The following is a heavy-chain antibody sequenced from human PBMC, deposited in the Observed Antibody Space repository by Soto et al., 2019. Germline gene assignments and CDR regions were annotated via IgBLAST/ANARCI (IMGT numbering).Heavy chain of an antibody. Sequence: SETLSLTCTVSGGSISSGDYYWSCFRQPPGKGLEWIGYIYYSGSTYYNPSLKSRVTISVDTSKNQFSLKLSSVTAADTAVYYCARGGASYYDFWSGYYEIDYWGQGTLVTVSS. D-gene: IGHD3-3*01. CDR1: GGSISSGDYY. CDR2: IYYSGST. V-gene: IGHV4-30-4*01. J-gene: IGHJ4*02. CDR3: ARGGASYYDFWSGYYEIDY.